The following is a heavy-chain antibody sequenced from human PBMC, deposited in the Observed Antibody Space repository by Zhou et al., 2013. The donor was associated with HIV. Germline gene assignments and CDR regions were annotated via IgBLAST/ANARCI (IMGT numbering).Heavy chain of an antibody. J-gene: IGHJ6*03. D-gene: IGHD2-2*01. CDR2: IIPIFGTA. CDR3: AGTNIVVVPAAPRESYYYYYMDV. CDR1: GGTFSSYA. Sequence: QVQLVQSGAEVKKPGSSVKVSCKASGGTFSSYAISWVRQAPGQGLEWMGGIIPIFGTANYAQKFQGRVTITTDESTSTAYMELSSLRSEDTAVYYCAGTNIVVVPAAPRESYYYYYMDVWGKGTTVTVSS. V-gene: IGHV1-69*05.